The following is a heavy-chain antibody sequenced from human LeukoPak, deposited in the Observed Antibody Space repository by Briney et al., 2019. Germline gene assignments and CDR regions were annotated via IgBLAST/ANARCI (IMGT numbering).Heavy chain of an antibody. D-gene: IGHD2/OR15-2a*01. V-gene: IGHV1-2*02. CDR1: GYTFTGYY. Sequence: ASVKVSCKASGYTFTGYYMHWVRQAPGQGLEWMGWINPNSGGTNYAQKFQGRVTMTRDTSISTAYMELSRLRSDDTAVYYCARDLDSCNICSGEDTIKYYYYYYMDVWGKGTTVTVSS. CDR2: INPNSGGT. CDR3: ARDLDSCNICSGEDTIKYYYYYYMDV. J-gene: IGHJ6*03.